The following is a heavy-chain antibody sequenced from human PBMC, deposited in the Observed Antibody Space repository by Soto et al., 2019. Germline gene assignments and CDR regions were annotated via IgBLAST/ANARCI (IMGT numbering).Heavy chain of an antibody. Sequence: SETLSLTCTVSGGFISSGGYYWNWIRQHPGKGLEWIGYTYYSENTYYNPSLNSRITISADTSKNQFSLKLSSVTAADTAVYYCARLSSSGWPIDSWGQGTLVTVSS. CDR1: GGFISSGGYY. CDR3: ARLSSSGWPIDS. V-gene: IGHV4-31*03. CDR2: TYYSENT. J-gene: IGHJ4*02. D-gene: IGHD6-19*01.